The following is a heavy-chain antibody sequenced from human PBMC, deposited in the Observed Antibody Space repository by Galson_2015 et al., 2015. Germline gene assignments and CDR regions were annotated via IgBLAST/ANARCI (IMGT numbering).Heavy chain of an antibody. CDR2: ITPLFGTA. Sequence: SVKVSCKASGGTFSRYTISWVRQAPGQGLEWMGGITPLFGTANYAQKFQGRVTITADKSTSTVYMELIRLRSEDTAVYYCAREMGEHIEQVFVYWGQGTLVTVSS. J-gene: IGHJ4*02. V-gene: IGHV1-69*06. D-gene: IGHD2-21*01. CDR3: AREMGEHIEQVFVY. CDR1: GGTFSRYT.